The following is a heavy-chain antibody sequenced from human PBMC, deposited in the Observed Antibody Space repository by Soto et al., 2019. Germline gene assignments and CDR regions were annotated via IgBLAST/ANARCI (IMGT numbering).Heavy chain of an antibody. CDR2: FDPEDGKR. CDR3: ATRAHLYFGGFYFDS. Sequence: GASVKVSCKVSGYSLSEFSMHWVRQSPGKGPEWMGGFDPEDGKRIYAQEFQGRVTMTEDTSTDTAYMDLSSLTSEDTAIYYCATRAHLYFGGFYFDSWGQGTLVTVSS. CDR1: GYSLSEFS. J-gene: IGHJ4*02. D-gene: IGHD3-16*01. V-gene: IGHV1-24*01.